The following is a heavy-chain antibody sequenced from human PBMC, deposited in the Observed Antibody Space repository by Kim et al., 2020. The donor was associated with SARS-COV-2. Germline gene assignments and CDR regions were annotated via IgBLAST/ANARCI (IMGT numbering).Heavy chain of an antibody. CDR1: GGTFSSYT. V-gene: IGHV1-69*02. CDR2: IIPIRGIA. CDR3: ARGGLGYCSGGSCPATAFDT. D-gene: IGHD2-15*01. J-gene: IGHJ3*02. Sequence: SVKVSCKASGGTFSSYTISWVRQAPGQGLEWMGRIIPIRGIANYAQKFQGRVTITADKSTSTAYMELSSLRSEDTAVYYCARGGLGYCSGGSCPATAFDTWGAGTMVTVSS.